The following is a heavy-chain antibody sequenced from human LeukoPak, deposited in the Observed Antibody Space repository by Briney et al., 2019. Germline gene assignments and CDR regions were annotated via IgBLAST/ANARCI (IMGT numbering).Heavy chain of an antibody. D-gene: IGHD3-16*01. CDR1: GYSISSGYY. CDR3: ARNGGSAFDI. V-gene: IGHV4-38-2*01. Sequence: SETLSFTCDVSGYSISSGYYWGWIRQPPGKGLEWIGSIYHSGSTYYNPSLKSRVTISVDTSKKQFSLKLSSVTAADTAVYYCARNGGSAFDIWGQGTMVAVSS. CDR2: IYHSGST. J-gene: IGHJ3*02.